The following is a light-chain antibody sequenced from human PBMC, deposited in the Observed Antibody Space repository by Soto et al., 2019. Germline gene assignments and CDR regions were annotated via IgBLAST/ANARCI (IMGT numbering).Light chain of an antibody. CDR1: SSDVSGYTS. J-gene: IGLJ3*02. CDR2: DVI. V-gene: IGLV2-14*03. Sequence: QSSLTQPASVSGSPGQSITISCTGTSSDVSGYTSVSWYQQHPGQAPKLLIYDVIDRPSGVSHRFSGSRSGHTASLTISGLQAEDEAAYHCISYRSSSAPTWVLGGGTKLTVL. CDR3: ISYRSSSAPTWV.